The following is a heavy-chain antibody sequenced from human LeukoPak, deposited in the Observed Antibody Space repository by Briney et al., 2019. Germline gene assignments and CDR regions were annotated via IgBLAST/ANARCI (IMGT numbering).Heavy chain of an antibody. Sequence: SETLSLTCTVSGVSISSSSYFWGWIRQSPGKGPEWIGNIYYSGTTYYSPSLKSRVSISVDTSKNQFSLKLSSVTAADTAVYYCARLRMSGHYYNYGVDVWGQGTTVTVSS. CDR3: ARLRMSGHYYNYGVDV. CDR1: GVSISSSSYF. J-gene: IGHJ6*02. CDR2: IYYSGTT. D-gene: IGHD3-3*01. V-gene: IGHV4-39*01.